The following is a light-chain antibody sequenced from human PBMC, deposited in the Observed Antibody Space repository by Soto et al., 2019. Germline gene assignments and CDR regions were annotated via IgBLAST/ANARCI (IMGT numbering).Light chain of an antibody. CDR1: SSDVGGYNF. V-gene: IGLV2-14*03. Sequence: QSALTQPASVSGSPGQSITISCTGTSSDVGGYNFVSWYQQQPGKDPKLMIFDVNRHPSGVSDRFSGSQSGNTASLTISGLEAEDEGDYYCCSYTSSSTHVFGSGTKLTVL. CDR3: CSYTSSSTHV. J-gene: IGLJ1*01. CDR2: DVN.